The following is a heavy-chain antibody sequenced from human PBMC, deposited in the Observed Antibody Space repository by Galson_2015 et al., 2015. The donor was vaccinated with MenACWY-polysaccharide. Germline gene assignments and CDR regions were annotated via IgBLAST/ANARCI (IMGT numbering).Heavy chain of an antibody. D-gene: IGHD1-26*01. CDR2: ISGGGDST. CDR1: GFTFSTEA. Sequence: SLRLSCAASGFTFSTEAMNWVRQAPGKGLEWVSLISGGGDSTYYGNSVRGRVTISRDNSKNTLDLQMNSLRADDTAVYYCARTPSGAYYIAFDIWGQGTRVTVSS. J-gene: IGHJ3*02. V-gene: IGHV3-23*01. CDR3: ARTPSGAYYIAFDI.